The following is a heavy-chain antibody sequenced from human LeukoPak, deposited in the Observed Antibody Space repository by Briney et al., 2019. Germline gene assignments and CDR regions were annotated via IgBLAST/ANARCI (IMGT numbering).Heavy chain of an antibody. CDR1: GFILTSYA. CDR2: ISSGGST. D-gene: IGHD2-15*01. Sequence: GGSLRLSCAASGFILTSYAMSLVRQAPGMGLEWVSVISSGGSTYYTDSVKGRFTISRDTSKSTLYLQMNSLRADDTAVYYCAKAWYCTSASCYSGFHFDYWGQGTLVAVSS. CDR3: AKAWYCTSASCYSGFHFDY. V-gene: IGHV3-23*05. J-gene: IGHJ4*02.